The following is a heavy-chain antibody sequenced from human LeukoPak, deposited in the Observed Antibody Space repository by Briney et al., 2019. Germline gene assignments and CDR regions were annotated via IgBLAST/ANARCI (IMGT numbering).Heavy chain of an antibody. CDR1: GFIFNSYS. CDR3: VRDNRDAFDI. J-gene: IGHJ3*02. Sequence: PGGSLRLSCAASGFIFNSYSMNWVRQAPGKGLEWVSAMSSSSSYKFNADSVKGRFTISRDNARNLLYLQMNSLRAEDTAVYYCVRDNRDAFDIWGQGTMVTVSS. CDR2: MSSSSSYK. V-gene: IGHV3-21*01.